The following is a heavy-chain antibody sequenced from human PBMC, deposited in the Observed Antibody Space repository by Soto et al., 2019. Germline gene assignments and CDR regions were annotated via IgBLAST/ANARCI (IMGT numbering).Heavy chain of an antibody. D-gene: IGHD2-2*01. CDR1: GFTFSSYG. CDR3: AGDQKGCSSTSCYENYYYGMDV. J-gene: IGHJ6*02. CDR2: IWNDGSNK. Sequence: QVQLVESGGGVVQPGRSLRLSCAASGFTFSSYGMHWVRQAPGKGLEWVAVIWNDGSNKYYADSVKGRVTISRDNSKNTMYLQMNSLRAEDTAVYYCAGDQKGCSSTSCYENYYYGMDVWGQGTTVTVSS. V-gene: IGHV3-33*01.